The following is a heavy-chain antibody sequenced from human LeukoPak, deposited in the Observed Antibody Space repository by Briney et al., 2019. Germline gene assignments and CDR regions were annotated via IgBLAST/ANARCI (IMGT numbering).Heavy chain of an antibody. J-gene: IGHJ3*02. V-gene: IGHV3-74*01. CDR1: GFTFSSYW. CDR3: ARGRDYYDSSGYPDAFDI. Sequence: GGSLRLSCAASGFTFSSYWMHWVRQAPGKGLVWVSRINSDGSSTSYADSVKGRFTISRDNAKNTLYLQMNSLRAEDTAVYYCARGRDYYDSSGYPDAFDIWGQGTMVTVSS. D-gene: IGHD3-22*01. CDR2: INSDGSST.